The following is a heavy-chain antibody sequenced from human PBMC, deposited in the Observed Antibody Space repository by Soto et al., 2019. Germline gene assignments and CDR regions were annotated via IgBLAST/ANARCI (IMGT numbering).Heavy chain of an antibody. Sequence: ASVKVSCKVSGYTLTELSMHWVRQAPGKGLEWIGGFDPEDGETIYAQKIQGRDTMTEDTSTDTAYIELSSLRSEVTAVYYCAITQQLVSACYFDYWGQGTLVTAPQ. J-gene: IGHJ4*02. CDR1: GYTLTELS. V-gene: IGHV1-24*01. D-gene: IGHD6-13*01. CDR3: AITQQLVSACYFDY. CDR2: FDPEDGET.